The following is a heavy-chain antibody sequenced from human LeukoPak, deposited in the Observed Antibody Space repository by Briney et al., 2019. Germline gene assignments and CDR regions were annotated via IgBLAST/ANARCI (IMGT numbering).Heavy chain of an antibody. CDR1: GGSISSYY. CDR2: IYTSGNT. V-gene: IGHV4-4*07. J-gene: IGHJ5*02. D-gene: IGHD6-19*01. Sequence: SETLSLTCTVSGGSISSYYWSWIRQPPGKGLEWIGRIYTSGNTNYNPSLKGRVSLSVDTSRNQFSLKLNSVTAADTAVYYCARGEGSGWYRGHWFDPWGQGTLVTVSS. CDR3: ARGEGSGWYRGHWFDP.